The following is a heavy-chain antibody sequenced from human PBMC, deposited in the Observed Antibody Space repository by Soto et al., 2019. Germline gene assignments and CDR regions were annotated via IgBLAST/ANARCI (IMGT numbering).Heavy chain of an antibody. D-gene: IGHD3-10*01. CDR3: AREQIKPWSFYDITMVRGGLPYYYYYMDV. CDR2: IWYDGSNK. Sequence: PGGSLRLSCAASGFTFSSYGMHWVRQAPGKGLEWVAVIWYDGSNKYYADSVKGRFTISRDNSKNTLYLQMNSLRAEDTAVYYCAREQIKPWSFYDITMVRGGLPYYYYYMDVWGKGTTVTVSS. V-gene: IGHV3-33*01. CDR1: GFTFSSYG. J-gene: IGHJ6*03.